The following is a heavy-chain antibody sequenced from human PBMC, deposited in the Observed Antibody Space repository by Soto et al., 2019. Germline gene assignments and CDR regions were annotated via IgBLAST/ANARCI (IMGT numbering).Heavy chain of an antibody. J-gene: IGHJ6*02. CDR2: ISYDGGNK. CDR3: AKDYVLEWLRYYYGMDV. V-gene: IGHV3-30*18. Sequence: PGGSLRLSCAASGFTFSTYGMHWVRQAPGKGLEWVAVISYDGGNKNYADSVKGRFTISRDNSKNTLYLQMNSLRAEDTAVYYCAKDYVLEWLRYYYGMDVWGQGTTVTV. CDR1: GFTFSTYG. D-gene: IGHD3-3*01.